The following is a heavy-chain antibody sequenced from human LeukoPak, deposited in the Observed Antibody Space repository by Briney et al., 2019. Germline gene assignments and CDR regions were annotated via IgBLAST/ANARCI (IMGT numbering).Heavy chain of an antibody. D-gene: IGHD1-26*01. V-gene: IGHV1-69*04. CDR1: GGTFSSYA. Sequence: SVKVSCKASGGTFSSYAISWVRQAPGQGLEWMGRIIPILGIANYAQKFQGRVAITADKSTSTAYMKLSSLRPEDTAVYYCAREVRVGGSGSLKPWGQGTLVTVSS. CDR3: AREVRVGGSGSLKP. J-gene: IGHJ5*02. CDR2: IIPILGIA.